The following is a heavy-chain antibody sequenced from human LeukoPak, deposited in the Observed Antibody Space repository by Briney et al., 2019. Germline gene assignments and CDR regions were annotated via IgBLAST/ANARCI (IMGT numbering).Heavy chain of an antibody. CDR1: GYSISSGYY. CDR2: IYHSGST. J-gene: IGHJ5*02. D-gene: IGHD2-2*01. V-gene: IGHV4-38-2*02. Sequence: SETLSLTCTVSGYSISSGYYWGWIRQPPGKGLEWIGSIYHSGSTYYNPSLKSRVTISVDTSKNQFSLKLSSVTAADTAVYYCARIVVVPAADNWFDPWSQGTLVTVSS. CDR3: ARIVVVPAADNWFDP.